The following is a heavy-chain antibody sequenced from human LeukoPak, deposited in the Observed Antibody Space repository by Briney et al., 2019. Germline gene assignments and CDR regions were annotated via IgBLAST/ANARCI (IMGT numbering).Heavy chain of an antibody. CDR1: GFTFASNW. Sequence: GRSLRPSCSVSGFTFASNWTHSGRQAPGKEPVWVSSMNTDGSTTTYADSVKGRFTISRDNAKNTLHLQMNSLRVEETAVYYCARGSKYSSSWYIDYWGQGTLVTVSS. D-gene: IGHD6-13*01. V-gene: IGHV3-74*01. J-gene: IGHJ4*02. CDR3: ARGSKYSSSWYIDY. CDR2: MNTDGSTT.